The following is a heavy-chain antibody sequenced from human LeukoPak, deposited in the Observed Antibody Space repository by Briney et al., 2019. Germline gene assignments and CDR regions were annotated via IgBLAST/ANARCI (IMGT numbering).Heavy chain of an antibody. Sequence: GGSLRLSCAASGFTFSDYYMSWIRQAPGKGLEWVSSISSSSTYIYYADSVKGRFTISRDNAKNSLYLQMNSLRAEDTAVYYCARDGGSAWFFRYWGQGTLVTVSS. CDR1: GFTFSDYY. CDR2: ISSSSTYI. V-gene: IGHV3-11*06. D-gene: IGHD6-19*01. CDR3: ARDGGSAWFFRY. J-gene: IGHJ4*02.